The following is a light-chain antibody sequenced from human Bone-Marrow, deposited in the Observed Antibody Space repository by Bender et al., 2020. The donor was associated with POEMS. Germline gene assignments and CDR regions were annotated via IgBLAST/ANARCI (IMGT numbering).Light chain of an antibody. Sequence: QSALTQPASVSGSPGQSITISCTGTSSDIGTYNVVSWYQQHPGGAPKLMIYDVVKRPSGVPDRFSGSESGNTASLTISGLQTEDEADYYCCSYAGTYTLGVFGTGTKVTVL. CDR2: DVV. CDR3: CSYAGTYTLGV. V-gene: IGLV2-11*01. CDR1: SSDIGTYNV. J-gene: IGLJ1*01.